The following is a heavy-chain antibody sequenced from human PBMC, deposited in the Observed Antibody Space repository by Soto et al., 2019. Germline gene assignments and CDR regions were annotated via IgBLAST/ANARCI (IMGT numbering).Heavy chain of an antibody. CDR2: IYYSGST. CDR1: GGSISSGGYY. CDR3: ARAPYCSGGSCYSGFY. Sequence: QGQLQEPGPGLVKPSQTLSLTCTVSGGSISSGGYYWSWIRQHPGKGLEWIGYIYYSGSTYYNPSLTSRVTISVDTSKNQFSLKLSSVTAADTAVYYCARAPYCSGGSCYSGFYWGQGTLVTVSS. J-gene: IGHJ4*02. D-gene: IGHD2-15*01. V-gene: IGHV4-31*03.